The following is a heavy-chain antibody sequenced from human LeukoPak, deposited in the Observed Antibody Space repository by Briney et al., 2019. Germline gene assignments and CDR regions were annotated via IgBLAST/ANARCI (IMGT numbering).Heavy chain of an antibody. CDR3: ARSGTYYNNWFDP. V-gene: IGHV4-34*08. J-gene: IGHJ5*02. CDR1: GFTFSSYG. D-gene: IGHD3-10*01. CDR2: INHSGST. Sequence: GSLRLSCAASGFTFSSYGMHWVRQAPGKGLEWIGEINHSGSTNYNPSLKSRVTISVDTSKNQFSLNLNSVTAADTAVYYCARSGTYYNNWFDPWGQGTLVTVSS.